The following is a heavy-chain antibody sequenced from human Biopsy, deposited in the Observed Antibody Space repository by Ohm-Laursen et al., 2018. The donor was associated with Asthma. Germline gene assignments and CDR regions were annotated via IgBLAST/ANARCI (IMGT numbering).Heavy chain of an antibody. V-gene: IGHV1-3*04. D-gene: IGHD3-9*01. J-gene: IGHJ3*01. Sequence: GASVKVSCKASGYNFISFAIHWVRQAPGQRLEWMGWVNTGNGDAKSSQKFQGRVTITRDTSASTAYMELRSLRSEATVTYYCARTFYDFLTGQVKDVFGVWGQGTMVTVSS. CDR2: VNTGNGDA. CDR1: GYNFISFA. CDR3: ARTFYDFLTGQVKDVFGV.